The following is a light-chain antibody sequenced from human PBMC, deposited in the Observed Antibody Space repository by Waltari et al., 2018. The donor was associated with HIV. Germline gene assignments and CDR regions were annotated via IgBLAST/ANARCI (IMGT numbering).Light chain of an antibody. V-gene: IGKV3-15*01. CDR3: QQYDVWPLT. CDR2: GAS. Sequence: DILLTQSPATLSVSPGVRGTLSCRARQSVGLTLACYQQRPRQPPRFLVYGASNRASDVSTRFSASGSGKEFTLTITSVRSGDVATYVCQQYDVWPLTFGGGT. CDR1: QSVGLT. J-gene: IGKJ4*01.